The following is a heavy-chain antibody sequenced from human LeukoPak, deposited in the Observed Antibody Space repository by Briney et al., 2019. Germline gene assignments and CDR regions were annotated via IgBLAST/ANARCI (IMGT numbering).Heavy chain of an antibody. Sequence: GGSLRLSCAASGFNFRDAAMTWVRQAPGKGLEWVSLISFSGDNSYYADSVKGRFTISRDNSKNTLSLQMNSLRVEDTAIYYFAKDIQLSTWGLGTMVTVSS. CDR2: ISFSGDNS. D-gene: IGHD5-24*01. CDR3: AKDIQLST. V-gene: IGHV3-23*01. CDR1: GFNFRDAA. J-gene: IGHJ3*01.